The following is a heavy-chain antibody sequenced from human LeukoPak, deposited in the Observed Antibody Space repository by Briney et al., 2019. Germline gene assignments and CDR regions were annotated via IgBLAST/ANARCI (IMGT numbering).Heavy chain of an antibody. CDR2: IYYSGST. Sequence: SETLSLTCTVSGGSISSYYWSWIRQPPGKGLEWIGYIYYSGSTNYNPSLKSRVTISVDTSKNQFSLKLSSVTAADTVVYYCARLSTFGDCYYYYYYMDVWGKGTTVTISS. V-gene: IGHV4-59*01. D-gene: IGHD3-16*01. J-gene: IGHJ6*03. CDR1: GGSISSYY. CDR3: ARLSTFGDCYYYYYYMDV.